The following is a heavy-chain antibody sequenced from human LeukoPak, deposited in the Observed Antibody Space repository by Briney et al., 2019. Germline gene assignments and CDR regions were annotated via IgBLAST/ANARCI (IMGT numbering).Heavy chain of an antibody. Sequence: ASVKVSCKASGYTFIVYYIHWVRQAPGQGLEWMGWINPNNGGTNYAQKFQGRVAMTRDTSISTAYMELSRLRSDDTAVYYCARDREMATIDYYYMDVWGKGTTVTVSS. D-gene: IGHD5-24*01. J-gene: IGHJ6*03. CDR1: GYTFIVYY. CDR2: INPNNGGT. V-gene: IGHV1-2*02. CDR3: ARDREMATIDYYYMDV.